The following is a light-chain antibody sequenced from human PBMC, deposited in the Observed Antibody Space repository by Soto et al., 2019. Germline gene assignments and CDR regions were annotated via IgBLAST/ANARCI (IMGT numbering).Light chain of an antibody. Sequence: DIQMTQSPSTLSASVGDRVTITCRASQSISSSLAWYQQKPGKAPKVLIYKASSLERGVPSRFSGSGSGTEFTLTISGLQPDDFATYYCQQYNSYWTFGQGTKVEMK. CDR2: KAS. CDR3: QQYNSYWT. J-gene: IGKJ1*01. V-gene: IGKV1-5*03. CDR1: QSISSS.